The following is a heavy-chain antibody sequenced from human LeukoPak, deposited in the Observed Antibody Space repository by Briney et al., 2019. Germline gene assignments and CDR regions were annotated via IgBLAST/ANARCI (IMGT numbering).Heavy chain of an antibody. CDR1: GGTFSSYA. CDR2: IIPIFGTA. Sequence: ASVKVSCKASGGTFSSYAISWVRQAPGQGLEWMGGIIPIFGTANYAQKFQGRVTITADESTSTAYMELSSLRSEDTAVYYSARVGAILYPPEFDPWGQGTLVTVSS. J-gene: IGHJ5*02. V-gene: IGHV1-69*01. D-gene: IGHD2-8*01. CDR3: ARVGAILYPPEFDP.